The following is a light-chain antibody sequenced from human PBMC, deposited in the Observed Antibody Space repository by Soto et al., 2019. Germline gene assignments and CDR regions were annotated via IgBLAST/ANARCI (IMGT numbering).Light chain of an antibody. CDR1: QSVSSLY. Sequence: EIVLTQSPGTLSLSPGESVTLSCRASQSVSSLYLAWYQQQPGQAPRLLIYATSSRATGIPDRYIGRGSGTDFTLTIGRLEPEDLSVYYCQQEGNSPRYSFGQGTRLEVK. CDR2: ATS. CDR3: QQEGNSPRYS. V-gene: IGKV3-20*01. J-gene: IGKJ2*03.